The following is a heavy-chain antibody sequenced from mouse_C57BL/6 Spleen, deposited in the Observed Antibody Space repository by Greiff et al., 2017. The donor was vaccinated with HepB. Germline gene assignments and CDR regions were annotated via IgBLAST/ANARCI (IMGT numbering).Heavy chain of an antibody. J-gene: IGHJ2*01. CDR2: INPNNGGT. CDR1: GYTFTDYY. V-gene: IGHV1-26*01. D-gene: IGHD1-1*01. CDR3: ARRTVVAKDY. Sequence: EVQLQQSGPELVKPGASVKISCKASGYTFTDYYMNWVKQSHGKSLEWIGDINPNNGGTSYNQKFKGKATLTVDKSSSTAYMELRSLTSEDSAVYYCARRTVVAKDYWGQGTTLTVSS.